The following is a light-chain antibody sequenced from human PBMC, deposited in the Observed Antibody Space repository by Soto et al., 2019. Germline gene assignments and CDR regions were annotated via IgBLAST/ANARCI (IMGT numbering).Light chain of an antibody. V-gene: IGKV3-11*01. J-gene: IGKJ4*01. CDR3: QQRSNWPLT. Sequence: EIALTQSPATLSLSPGERATLSCRASQSVSNYLAWYQQKLGQAPRLLIYDASNRATGIPARFSASGSGTDFTPTISSLEPEDFAVYYCQQRSNWPLTFGGGTKVDI. CDR2: DAS. CDR1: QSVSNY.